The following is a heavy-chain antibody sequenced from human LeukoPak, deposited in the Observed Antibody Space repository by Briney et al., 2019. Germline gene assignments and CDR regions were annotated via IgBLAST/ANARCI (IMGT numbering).Heavy chain of an antibody. CDR2: IIPMLDKV. D-gene: IGHD6-13*01. CDR1: GGTFSSYA. J-gene: IGHJ4*02. Sequence: ASVKVSCKASGGTFSSYAVNWVRQAPGQGLEWMGRIIPMLDKVTYAQKFQGRVTITADKSTSTAYMELSSLRSDDTAAYYCARGVAAVGMDYWGQGTLVTVSS. CDR3: ARGVAAVGMDY. V-gene: IGHV1-69*04.